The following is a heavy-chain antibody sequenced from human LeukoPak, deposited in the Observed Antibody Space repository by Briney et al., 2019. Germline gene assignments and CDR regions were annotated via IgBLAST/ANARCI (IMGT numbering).Heavy chain of an antibody. CDR3: ARHLYGSVTYNVDY. CDR1: GYSFTTYW. Sequence: KHGEPLKISCKGSGYSFTTYWITWVRQMPGKGLEWMGTIDPSDSYTNYSPSFQGHVSISVDKSISTAYLQWSSLKASDTAMYYCARHLYGSVTYNVDYWGQGTLVTVSS. J-gene: IGHJ4*02. CDR2: IDPSDSYT. D-gene: IGHD3-10*01. V-gene: IGHV5-10-1*01.